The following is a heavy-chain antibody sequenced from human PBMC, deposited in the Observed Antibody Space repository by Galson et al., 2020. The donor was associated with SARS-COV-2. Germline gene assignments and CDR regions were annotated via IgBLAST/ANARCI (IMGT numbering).Heavy chain of an antibody. D-gene: IGHD3-3*01. J-gene: IGHJ6*03. CDR2: MSNGGGGGST. Sequence: GGSLRLSCAASGFNVGNYDMSWVRQAPGKGLEWVSGMSNGGGGGSTKFADSVKGRFTVSSDTSKNTLYLHMSSLRAEDTAVYYCAGAPRAPPFYEFWSGYYDTRKRASRVGDSYYIDVWGKGTTVTVSS. V-gene: IGHV3-23*01. CDR3: AGAPRAPPFYEFWSGYYDTRKRASRVGDSYYIDV. CDR1: GFNVGNYD.